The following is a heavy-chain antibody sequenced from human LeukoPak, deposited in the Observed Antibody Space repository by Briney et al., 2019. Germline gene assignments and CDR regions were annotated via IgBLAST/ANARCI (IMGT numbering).Heavy chain of an antibody. Sequence: XYMHXVRQAPGQXLEWMTWISANSGATKFAQRFQGRVTTTRDTATSTFYMELSRLSYDDTAVYLCAXXGXTSXXFWGQGTLVTVSS. V-gene: IGHV1-2*02. CDR1: XY. CDR3: AXXGXTSXXF. J-gene: IGHJ4*02. CDR2: ISANSGAT.